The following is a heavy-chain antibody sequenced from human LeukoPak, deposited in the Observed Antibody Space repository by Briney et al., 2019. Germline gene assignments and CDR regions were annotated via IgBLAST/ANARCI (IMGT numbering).Heavy chain of an antibody. J-gene: IGHJ3*02. CDR1: GFTFRSNW. D-gene: IGHD2-8*01. V-gene: IGHV3-74*01. CDR3: TRGRSGANPNGLDI. CDR2: IRPDGSGS. Sequence: GGSLRLSCAASGFTFRSNWMHWVRQAPGQGLVWVSRIRPDGSGSNYADSVNGRFTISRDNAKNTVYLQMNGLRAEDTAIYYCTRGRSGANPNGLDIWGQGTMVTVSS.